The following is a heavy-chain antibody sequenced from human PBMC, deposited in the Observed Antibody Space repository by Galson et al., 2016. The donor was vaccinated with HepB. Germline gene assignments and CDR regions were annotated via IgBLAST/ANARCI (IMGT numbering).Heavy chain of an antibody. D-gene: IGHD2-15*01. V-gene: IGHV1-46*01. CDR2: INPSGGGT. CDR3: ASCSGGSCYSVDY. J-gene: IGHJ4*02. Sequence: VKVSCKASGYTFTSYYMHWVRQAPGQGLEWMGIINPSGGGTSYAQKFQGRVTMTRDTSTITVYMELSSLRSEDTAVYYCASCSGGSCYSVDYWDQGTLVTVSS. CDR1: GYTFTSYY.